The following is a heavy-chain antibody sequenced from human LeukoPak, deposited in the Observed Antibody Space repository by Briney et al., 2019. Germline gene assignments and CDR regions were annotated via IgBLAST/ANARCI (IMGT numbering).Heavy chain of an antibody. CDR3: ARVPCGYSYGYGCYYYYGMDV. J-gene: IGHJ6*02. D-gene: IGHD5-18*01. V-gene: IGHV3-53*01. Sequence: SGGSLRLSCAASGFTVSSNYMSWVRQAPGKGLEWVSVIYSGGSTYYADSVKGRFTISGDNSKNTLYLQMNSLRAEDTAVYYCARVPCGYSYGYGCYYYYGMDVWGQGTTVTVSS. CDR1: GFTVSSNY. CDR2: IYSGGST.